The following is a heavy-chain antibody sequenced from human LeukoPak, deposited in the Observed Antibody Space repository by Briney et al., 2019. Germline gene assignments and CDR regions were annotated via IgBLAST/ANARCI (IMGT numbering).Heavy chain of an antibody. CDR3: AKGEYCSGGSCYSATHLSTFDY. D-gene: IGHD2-15*01. CDR2: ISGSGGST. CDR1: GFTFSSYA. Sequence: PGGSLRLSCAASGFTFSSYAMSWVRQAPGKGLEWVSAISGSGGSTYYADSVKGRFTISRDNSKNTLYLQMNSLRAEDTAVYYCAKGEYCSGGSCYSATHLSTFDYWGQGTLVTVSS. J-gene: IGHJ4*02. V-gene: IGHV3-23*01.